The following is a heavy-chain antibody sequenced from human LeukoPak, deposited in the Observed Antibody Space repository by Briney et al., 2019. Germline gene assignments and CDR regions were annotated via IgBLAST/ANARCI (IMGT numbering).Heavy chain of an antibody. V-gene: IGHV1-2*02. CDR3: ARSSGSSRRDAFDI. CDR2: INPNSGGT. Sequence: ASVKVSCKASGYTFTGYYMHWVRQAPGQGLEWMGWINPNSGGTNYAQKFQGRVTMTRDTSISTAYMELSRLRSDDTAVYYCARSSGSSRRDAFDIWGQGTMVTVSS. D-gene: IGHD1-26*01. CDR1: GYTFTGYY. J-gene: IGHJ3*02.